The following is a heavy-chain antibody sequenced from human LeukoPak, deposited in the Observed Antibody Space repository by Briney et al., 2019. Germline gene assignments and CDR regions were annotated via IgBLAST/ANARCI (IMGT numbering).Heavy chain of an antibody. V-gene: IGHV1-46*01. Sequence: ASVKVSCKASGYTFINNWMHWVRQAPGQGLEWIGLINPTGTGTLYAQKFQGRVTMTRDMPTSTDYMELSSLRSEDTAVYYCARDNSVGDIAWWFDPWGQGTLATVSS. D-gene: IGHD3-10*01. CDR3: ARDNSVGDIAWWFDP. CDR1: GYTFINNW. CDR2: INPTGTGT. J-gene: IGHJ5*02.